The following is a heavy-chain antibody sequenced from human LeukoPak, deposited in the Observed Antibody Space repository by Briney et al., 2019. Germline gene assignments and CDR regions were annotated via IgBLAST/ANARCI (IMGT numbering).Heavy chain of an antibody. CDR2: IIGNAAAT. J-gene: IGHJ4*02. CDR1: GFTFRTYA. D-gene: IGHD1-1*01. Sequence: GGSLRLSCAASGFTFRTYAMSWVRQAPGEGLEWVSGIIGNAAATYYADSVKGRFTISRDNSKNTVHLQMNSLRAEDTAIYYCATEGNAIGGTSRFFDYWGQGTLVTVST. V-gene: IGHV3-23*01. CDR3: ATEGNAIGGTSRFFDY.